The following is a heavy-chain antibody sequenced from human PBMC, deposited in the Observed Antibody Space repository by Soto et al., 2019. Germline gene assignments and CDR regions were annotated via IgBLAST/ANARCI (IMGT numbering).Heavy chain of an antibody. J-gene: IGHJ3*02. CDR1: GGTFSSYA. Sequence: SVKVSCKASGGTFSSYAISWVRQAPGQGLEWMGGIIPIFGTANYAQKFQGRVTITADESTSTAYMELSSLRSEDTAVYYCARGGYSSSPRAFDIWRQGTMVTVSS. D-gene: IGHD6-13*01. CDR3: ARGGYSSSPRAFDI. CDR2: IIPIFGTA. V-gene: IGHV1-69*13.